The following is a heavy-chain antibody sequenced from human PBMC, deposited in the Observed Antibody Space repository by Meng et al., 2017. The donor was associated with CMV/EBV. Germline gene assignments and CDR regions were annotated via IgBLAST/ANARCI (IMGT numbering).Heavy chain of an antibody. Sequence: KASGYTFTSYGISWVRQAPGQGLEWMGWISAYNGNTNYAQKLQGRVTMTTDTSTSTAYMELRSLRSDDTAVYYCARSPPGAILYYFDYWDQGTLVTVSS. V-gene: IGHV1-18*01. D-gene: IGHD3-10*01. CDR3: ARSPPGAILYYFDY. CDR1: GYTFTSYG. J-gene: IGHJ4*02. CDR2: ISAYNGNT.